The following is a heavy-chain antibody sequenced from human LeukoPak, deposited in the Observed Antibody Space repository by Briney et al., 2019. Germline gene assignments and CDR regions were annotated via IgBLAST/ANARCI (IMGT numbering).Heavy chain of an antibody. Sequence: GGSLRLSCAASGFTFSSYSMNWVRQAPGKGREWVSSISSSSSYIYYADSVKGRFTISRDNAKNSLYLQMNSLRAEDTAVYYCARDLTVGATVRYFDYWGQGTLVTVSS. CDR1: GFTFSSYS. CDR2: ISSSSSYI. J-gene: IGHJ4*02. D-gene: IGHD1-26*01. CDR3: ARDLTVGATVRYFDY. V-gene: IGHV3-21*01.